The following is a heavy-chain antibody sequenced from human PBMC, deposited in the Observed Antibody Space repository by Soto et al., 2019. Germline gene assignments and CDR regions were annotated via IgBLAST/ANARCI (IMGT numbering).Heavy chain of an antibody. CDR3: ARYGSGTSGWFDL. CDR1: GGSMSSYY. CDR2: IYYSGST. Sequence: SETLSLTCTVSGGSMSSYYWSWIRQPPGKGLEWIGYIYYSGSTIYNPSLKSRVTISVDTSKNQFSLKLSSVTAADTAVYYCARYGSGTSGWFDLWGQGTLVSVFS. J-gene: IGHJ5*02. V-gene: IGHV4-59*01. D-gene: IGHD3-10*01.